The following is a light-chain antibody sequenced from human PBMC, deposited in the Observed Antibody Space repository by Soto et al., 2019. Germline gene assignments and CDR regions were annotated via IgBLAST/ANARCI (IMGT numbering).Light chain of an antibody. V-gene: IGLV1-51*01. CDR1: SSNIGNNY. J-gene: IGLJ2*01. CDR3: GTWDSSLSVVV. Sequence: QSVLTQPPSVSADPGQKVTISCSGSSSNIGNNYVSWYQQLPGTAPKLLIYDNNKRPSGIPDRFSGSKSGTSATLGITGLQTGDEADYYCGTWDSSLSVVVFGGGTKLTV. CDR2: DNN.